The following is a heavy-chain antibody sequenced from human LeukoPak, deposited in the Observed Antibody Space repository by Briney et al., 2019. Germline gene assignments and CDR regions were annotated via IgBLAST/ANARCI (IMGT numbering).Heavy chain of an antibody. J-gene: IGHJ4*02. CDR2: IKSKTDRGTT. D-gene: IGHD3-22*01. Sequence: GGSLRLSCAASGFTFNHAWMTWVRQAPGKGLEWVGRIKSKTDRGTTDYAAPVKGRFTISRDDSKTTLYLQMNSLKTEDTAVYYCATIGSSRYYYYFDYWGQGSLVTVSS. CDR1: GFTFNHAW. V-gene: IGHV3-15*01. CDR3: ATIGSSRYYYYFDY.